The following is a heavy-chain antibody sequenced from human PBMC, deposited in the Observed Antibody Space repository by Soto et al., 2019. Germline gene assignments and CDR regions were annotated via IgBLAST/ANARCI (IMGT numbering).Heavy chain of an antibody. Sequence: QVQLQESGPGLVKPSQTLSLTCTVSGGSISSGGYFWSWIRQHPGKGLELIGFIYYRGSTYYNPALKSRVTIAVDTSKNQFSLKLSSVTAADTAVYYCAREGAAPYYYYGMDVWGQGTTVTVSS. CDR3: AREGAAPYYYYGMDV. D-gene: IGHD6-6*01. V-gene: IGHV4-31*03. CDR1: GGSISSGGYF. J-gene: IGHJ6*02. CDR2: IYYRGST.